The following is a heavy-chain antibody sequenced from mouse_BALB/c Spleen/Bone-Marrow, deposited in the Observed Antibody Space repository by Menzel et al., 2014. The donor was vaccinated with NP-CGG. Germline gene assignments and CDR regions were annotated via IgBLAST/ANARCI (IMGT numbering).Heavy chain of an antibody. CDR2: IWAGGST. J-gene: IGHJ4*01. CDR3: AREGRGYYGSSGAAMDY. D-gene: IGHD1-1*01. Sequence: VKLQESGPGLVAPSQSLSIRCTVSGFSLTSYGLHWVRQPPGQGLEWLGAIWAGGSTNYNSALMSRLTISKDNSKSQVFLKMNSLQTDDTAMYYCAREGRGYYGSSGAAMDYWGQGTKVTVSS. V-gene: IGHV2-9*02. CDR1: GFSLTSYG.